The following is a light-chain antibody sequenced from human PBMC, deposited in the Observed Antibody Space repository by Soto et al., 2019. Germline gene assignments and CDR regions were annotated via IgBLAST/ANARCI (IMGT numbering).Light chain of an antibody. Sequence: QSALAQPASVSGSPGQTISISCTGTSSDVGGYNAVSWYQHHPGKAPKLIIYEVTDRPSGVSNRFSGSKSGNTASLTISGLQAEDEADYYCSSYTISTTLVFGTGTKLTVL. CDR3: SSYTISTTLV. CDR2: EVT. CDR1: SSDVGGYNA. V-gene: IGLV2-14*01. J-gene: IGLJ1*01.